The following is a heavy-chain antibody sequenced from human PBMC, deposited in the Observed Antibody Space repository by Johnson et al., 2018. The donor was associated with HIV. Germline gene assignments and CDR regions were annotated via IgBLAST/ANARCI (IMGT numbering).Heavy chain of an antibody. Sequence: MLLVESGGGLVQPGGSLRLSCAASGFTVSSNYMSWVRQAPGKGLEWVSVIYTGGSTYYADSVTGRFTISRDNSKNTLYLQMNSRRVEDTAVYYCASSYSESDAFDIWGQGTMVTVSS. CDR1: GFTVSSNY. V-gene: IGHV3-66*01. J-gene: IGHJ3*02. D-gene: IGHD3-10*01. CDR2: IYTGGST. CDR3: ASSYSESDAFDI.